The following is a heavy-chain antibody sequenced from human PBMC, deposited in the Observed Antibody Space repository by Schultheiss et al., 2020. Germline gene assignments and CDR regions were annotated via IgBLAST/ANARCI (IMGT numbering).Heavy chain of an antibody. CDR2: ISWNSGSI. V-gene: IGHV3-9*01. J-gene: IGHJ6*03. Sequence: SSGGYYWSWIRQHPGKGLEWVSGISWNSGSIGYADSVKGRFTISRDNAKNTLYLQMNSLRAEDTAVYYCAIDPQSGWYVSYHYYYMDVWGKGTTVTV. D-gene: IGHD6-19*01. CDR3: AIDPQSGWYVSYHYYYMDV. CDR1: SSGGYY.